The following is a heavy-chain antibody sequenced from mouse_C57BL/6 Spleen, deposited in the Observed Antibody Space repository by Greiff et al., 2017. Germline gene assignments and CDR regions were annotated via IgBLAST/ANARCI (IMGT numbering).Heavy chain of an antibody. Sequence: QVQLKESGAELARPGASVKMSCKASGYTFTSYTMHWVKQRPGQGLEWIGYINPSSGYTKYNQKFKDKATLTADKSSSTAYMQLSSLTSEDSAVYYCARGDDGYYVWYVDVWGTGTTVTVSS. D-gene: IGHD2-3*01. V-gene: IGHV1-4*01. CDR1: GYTFTSYT. J-gene: IGHJ1*03. CDR2: INPSSGYT. CDR3: ARGDDGYYVWYVDV.